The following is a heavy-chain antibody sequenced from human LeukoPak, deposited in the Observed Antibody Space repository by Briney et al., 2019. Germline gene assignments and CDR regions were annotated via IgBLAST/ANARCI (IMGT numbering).Heavy chain of an antibody. CDR3: NGYYSSASCYSDMDV. CDR1: GFTFNDYE. J-gene: IGHJ6*02. CDR2: INWSGGST. D-gene: IGHD2-2*02. V-gene: IGHV3-20*04. Sequence: GGSLRLSCVASGFTFNDYEMSWVRQAPGKGLEWVSGINWSGGSTGYADSVKGRFTISRDNAKNSLYLQMNSLRAEDTALYYCNGYYSSASCYSDMDVWGQGTTVTVSS.